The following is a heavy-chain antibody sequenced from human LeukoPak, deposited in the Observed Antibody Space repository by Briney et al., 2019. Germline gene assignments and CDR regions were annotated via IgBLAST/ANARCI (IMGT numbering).Heavy chain of an antibody. CDR1: GFTFSSYA. CDR3: AKMTYYDILTGYWAPDY. CDR2: ISGSGGST. Sequence: PGGSLRLSCAASGFTFSSYAMSWVRQAPGKGLEWVSAISGSGGSTYYADSVKGRFTISRDNSKNTLYLQMNSLRAEDTAVYYCAKMTYYDILTGYWAPDYWGQGTLVTVSS. J-gene: IGHJ4*02. D-gene: IGHD3-9*01. V-gene: IGHV3-23*01.